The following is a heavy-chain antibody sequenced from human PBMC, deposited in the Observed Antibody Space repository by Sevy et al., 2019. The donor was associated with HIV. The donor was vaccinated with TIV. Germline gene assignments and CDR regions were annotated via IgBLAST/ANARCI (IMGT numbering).Heavy chain of an antibody. CDR3: ARGKAALPGYYYGMDV. CDR1: GFTFSSYG. J-gene: IGHJ6*02. V-gene: IGHV3-33*01. D-gene: IGHD6-6*01. Sequence: GGSLRLSCAASGFTFSSYGMHWVRQAPGKGLEWVAVILYDGSNKYYADSVKGRFSISRDNSKNTLYPQMNSLRAEDTAVYYCARGKAALPGYYYGMDVWGQGTTVTVSS. CDR2: ILYDGSNK.